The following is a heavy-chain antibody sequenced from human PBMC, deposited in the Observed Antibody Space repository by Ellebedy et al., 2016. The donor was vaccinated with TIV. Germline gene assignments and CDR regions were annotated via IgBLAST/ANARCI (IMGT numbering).Heavy chain of an antibody. CDR1: DYTFTRYG. V-gene: IGHV1-18*01. CDR2: ISAYNGNT. J-gene: IGHJ4*02. D-gene: IGHD1-26*01. Sequence: ASVKVSCXASDYTFTRYGITWVRQAPGQGLEWMGWISAYNGNTNYAQKLQGRVTMTTDTSTSTAYMDLRSLGSDDTAVYYCARGASGSYPLPLDYWGQGTLVTVSS. CDR3: ARGASGSYPLPLDY.